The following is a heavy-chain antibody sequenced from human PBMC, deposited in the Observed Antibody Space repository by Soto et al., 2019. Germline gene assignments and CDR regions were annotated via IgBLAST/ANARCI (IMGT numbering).Heavy chain of an antibody. CDR3: ATDLYQLPTMKYYYYGMDV. CDR1: GFTFSNYW. Sequence: GGSLRLSCAASGFTFSNYWMSWVRQAPGKRLEWVANIKEDGSEKYYVDSVKGRFTISRDNAKNSLFLQMNSLRAEDTAVYYCATDLYQLPTMKYYYYGMDVWGQGTTVTVSS. D-gene: IGHD2-2*01. CDR2: IKEDGSEK. J-gene: IGHJ6*02. V-gene: IGHV3-7*03.